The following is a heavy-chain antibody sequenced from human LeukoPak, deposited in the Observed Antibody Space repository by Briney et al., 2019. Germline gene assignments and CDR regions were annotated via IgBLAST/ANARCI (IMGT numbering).Heavy chain of an antibody. CDR3: AKGHDFLGGYYEY. CDR2: ISGSGGTT. CDR1: GFTFSSYA. D-gene: IGHD3-3*01. V-gene: IGHV3-23*01. Sequence: GGSLRLSCAASGFTFSSYAMIWVRQAPGKGLEWVSTISGSGGTTYYPESVKGRFTISRDSSKNTLYLQMNSLRAEDTAIYYCAKGHDFLGGYYEYWGQGTLVTISS. J-gene: IGHJ4*02.